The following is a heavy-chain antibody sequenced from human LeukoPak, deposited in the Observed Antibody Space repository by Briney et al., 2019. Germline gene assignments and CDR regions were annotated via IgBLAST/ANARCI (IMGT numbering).Heavy chain of an antibody. Sequence: SPSETLSLTCAVYGRSFSGYCWSWIRQPPGKGLEWIGEINHSGSTNYNPSLKSRVTISVDTSKNQFSLKLSSVTAADTAVYYCARALYYYDSSGYYRKTHFDYWGQGTLVTVSS. V-gene: IGHV4-34*01. J-gene: IGHJ4*02. CDR3: ARALYYYDSSGYYRKTHFDY. CDR1: GRSFSGYC. D-gene: IGHD3-22*01. CDR2: INHSGST.